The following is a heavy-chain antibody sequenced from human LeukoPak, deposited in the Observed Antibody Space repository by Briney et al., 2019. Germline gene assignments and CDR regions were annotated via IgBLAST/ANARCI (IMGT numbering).Heavy chain of an antibody. CDR3: ARPYQYCSSTSCKSYYYYYMDV. Sequence: ASVTVSCKASGDTFTSYDINWVRQAPGQGLEWMGWMNPNSGITGYAQKFQGRVTMTRNTSISTAYMELSSLRSEDTAVYYCARPYQYCSSTSCKSYYYYYMDVWGKGTTVTISS. D-gene: IGHD2-2*01. CDR2: MNPNSGIT. J-gene: IGHJ6*03. V-gene: IGHV1-8*02. CDR1: GDTFTSYD.